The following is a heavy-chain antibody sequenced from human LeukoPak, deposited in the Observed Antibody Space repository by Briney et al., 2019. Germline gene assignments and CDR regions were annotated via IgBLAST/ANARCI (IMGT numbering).Heavy chain of an antibody. D-gene: IGHD1-26*01. Sequence: PSETLSLTCTVSGGSISSYYWSWIRQPPGKGLEWIGYIYHSGSTYYNPSLKSRVTISVDRSKNQFSLKLSSVTAADTAVYYCARWKWELQYFDYWGQGTLVTVSS. CDR1: GGSISSYY. CDR2: IYHSGST. CDR3: ARWKWELQYFDY. V-gene: IGHV4-59*12. J-gene: IGHJ4*02.